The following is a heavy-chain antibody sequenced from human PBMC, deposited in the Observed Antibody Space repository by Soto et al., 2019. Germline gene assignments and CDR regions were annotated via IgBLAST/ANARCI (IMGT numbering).Heavy chain of an antibody. V-gene: IGHV3-23*01. CDR1: GFTFRSYA. CDR2: ISGSGGST. D-gene: IGHD4-17*01. CDR3: AKDFVTVTTSYYFDY. J-gene: IGHJ4*02. Sequence: PGGSLRLSCAASGFTFRSYAMSWVRQAPGKGLEWVSAISGSGGSTYYADSVKGRFTISRDNSKNTLYLQMNSLRAEDTAVYYCAKDFVTVTTSYYFDYWGQGTLVTVSS.